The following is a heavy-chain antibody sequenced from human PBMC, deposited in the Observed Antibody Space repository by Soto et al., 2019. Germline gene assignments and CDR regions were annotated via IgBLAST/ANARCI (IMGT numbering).Heavy chain of an antibody. V-gene: IGHV1-24*01. CDR1: GYTLTELS. CDR3: ARGLGSYYGVSYAFDI. D-gene: IGHD1-26*01. J-gene: IGHJ3*02. CDR2: FDPEDGET. Sequence: ASVKVSCKVSGYTLTELSMHWVRQAPGKGLEWMGGFDPEDGETIYAQKFQGRVTMTEDTSTDTAYMELRSLRSDDTAVYYCARGLGSYYGVSYAFDIWGQGTMVTVSS.